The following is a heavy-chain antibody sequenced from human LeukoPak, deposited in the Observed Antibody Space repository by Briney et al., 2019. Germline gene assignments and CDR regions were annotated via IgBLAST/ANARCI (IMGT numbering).Heavy chain of an antibody. CDR2: IYYSGST. J-gene: IGHJ4*02. CDR3: ARGEDIAAAGLDY. D-gene: IGHD6-13*01. Sequence: SETLSLTCTVSGGSISSSSYYWGWIRQPPGKGLEWIGSIYYSGSTYYNPSLKSRVTISVDTSKNQFSLKLTSMTAADTAVYYCARGEDIAAAGLDYWGQGTLVTVSS. CDR1: GGSISSSSYY. V-gene: IGHV4-39*01.